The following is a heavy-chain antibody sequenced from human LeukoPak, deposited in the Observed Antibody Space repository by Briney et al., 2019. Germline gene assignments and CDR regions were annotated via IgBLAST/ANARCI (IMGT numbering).Heavy chain of an antibody. CDR3: ATGQQLGY. J-gene: IGHJ4*02. CDR2: IKQDGSDK. D-gene: IGHD6-13*01. Sequence: GGSLRLSCVASGRTFSSYWMSWVRQAPGRGLEWVANIKQDGSDKYYVDSVKGRFTISRDNAKKSLYLQMNSLRAEDTAVYYCATGQQLGYWGQGTLVTVSS. V-gene: IGHV3-7*01. CDR1: GRTFSSYW.